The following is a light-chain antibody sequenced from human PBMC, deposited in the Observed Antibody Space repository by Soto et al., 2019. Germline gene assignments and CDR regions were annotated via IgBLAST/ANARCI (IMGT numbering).Light chain of an antibody. CDR3: GTWDNSLGGYV. CDR1: SSSVGDHY. Sequence: QSVLTQQHSVSAAPGQKVTISCSGSSSSVGDHYVSWYQQLPGTAPKLLIYDNNKRPSGIPDRFAGSKSGTSATLGITGLQTGDEADYYCGTWDNSLGGYVFGTGTKLTVL. V-gene: IGLV1-51*01. CDR2: DNN. J-gene: IGLJ1*01.